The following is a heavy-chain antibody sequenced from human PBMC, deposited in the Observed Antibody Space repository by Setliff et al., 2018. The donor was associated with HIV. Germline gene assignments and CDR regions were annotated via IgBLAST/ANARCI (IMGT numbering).Heavy chain of an antibody. D-gene: IGHD3-22*01. Sequence: LSLTCTVSGDSLSTSNNHWGWIRQPPGKGLEWIGSISSSGSTTYHPSLRSRVTVSAATSKNQFSLKLTSVTAADTAVYFCARDPHYFDTSGHYSWFYFDYWGQGTLVTVSS. CDR3: ARDPHYFDTSGHYSWFYFDY. J-gene: IGHJ4*02. CDR2: ISSSGST. CDR1: GDSLSTSNNH. V-gene: IGHV4-39*07.